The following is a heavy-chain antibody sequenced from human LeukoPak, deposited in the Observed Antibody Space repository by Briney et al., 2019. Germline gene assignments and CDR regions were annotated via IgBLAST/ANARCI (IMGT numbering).Heavy chain of an antibody. V-gene: IGHV5-51*01. CDR3: ARSRRDFWSGYSFDY. Sequence: GESLKISCKGSGYSFTSYWIGWVRQMPGKGLEWMGIIYPGDSDTRYSPSFQGQVTISADKSISTAYLQWSSLKASDTAMYDCARSRRDFWSGYSFDYWGQGTLVTVSS. D-gene: IGHD3-3*01. CDR1: GYSFTSYW. CDR2: IYPGDSDT. J-gene: IGHJ4*02.